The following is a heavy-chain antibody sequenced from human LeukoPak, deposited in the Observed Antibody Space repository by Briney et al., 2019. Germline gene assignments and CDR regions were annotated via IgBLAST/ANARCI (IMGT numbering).Heavy chain of an antibody. D-gene: IGHD1-1*01. CDR2: ISWNSGSI. V-gene: IGHV3-9*01. J-gene: IGHJ3*02. Sequence: GGSLRLSCAASGFTFDDYAMHWVRQAPGKGLEWVSGISWNSGSIGYADSVKGRFTISRDNAKNSLYLQMNSLRAEDTALYYCAKDLGQLELGAFDIWGQGTMVTVSS. CDR1: GFTFDDYA. CDR3: AKDLGQLELGAFDI.